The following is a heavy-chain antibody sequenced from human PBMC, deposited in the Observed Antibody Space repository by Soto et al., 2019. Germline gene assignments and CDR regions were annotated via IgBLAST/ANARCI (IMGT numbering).Heavy chain of an antibody. V-gene: IGHV4-39*01. CDR2: IYYSGST. CDR3: ARVLWFGEDRYYYYGMDV. CDR1: GGSISSSSYY. Sequence: SETLSLTCTVSGGSISSSSYYRGWIRQPPGKGLEWIGSIYYSGSTYYNPSLKSRVTISVDTSKNQFSLKLSSVAAADTAVYYCARVLWFGEDRYYYYGMDVWGQGTTVT. D-gene: IGHD3-10*01. J-gene: IGHJ6*02.